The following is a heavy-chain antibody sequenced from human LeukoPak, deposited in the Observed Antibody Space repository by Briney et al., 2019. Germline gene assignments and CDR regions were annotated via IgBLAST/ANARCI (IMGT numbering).Heavy chain of an antibody. CDR1: EFTFSSYA. D-gene: IGHD5-18*01. V-gene: IGHV3-23*01. Sequence: GGSLRLSCAASEFTFSSYAMSWVRQAPGKGLEWVSAIINSGGTTYYADSVKGRFTISRDSSKNTLYLQMNSLRAEDTAVYYCAKDGYGYKDYWGQGTLVTVSS. CDR3: AKDGYGYKDY. CDR2: IINSGGTT. J-gene: IGHJ4*02.